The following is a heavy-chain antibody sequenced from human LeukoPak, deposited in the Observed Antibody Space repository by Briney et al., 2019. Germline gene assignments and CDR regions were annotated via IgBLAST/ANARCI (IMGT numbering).Heavy chain of an antibody. V-gene: IGHV3-73*01. CDR3: TRSGGYVDY. D-gene: IGHD1-26*01. Sequence: PGGSLKLSRAASGFTFSGSAMHWVRQASGKGLEWVGRIRSKANSYATAYAASVKGRFTISRDDSKNTAYLQMNSLKTEDTAVYYCTRSGGYVDYWGQGTLVTVSS. CDR1: GFTFSGSA. CDR2: IRSKANSYAT. J-gene: IGHJ4*02.